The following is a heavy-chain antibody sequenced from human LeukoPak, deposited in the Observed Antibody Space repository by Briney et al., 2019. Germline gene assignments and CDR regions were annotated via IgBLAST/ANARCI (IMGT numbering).Heavy chain of an antibody. J-gene: IGHJ4*02. CDR2: ISGSGAST. V-gene: IGHV3-23*01. CDR3: AKDVGKWESLHFFDY. Sequence: PGGSLRLSCAASGFTLSTNAMSWVRQAPGKGLEWISGISGSGASTYYADSVEGRFTISRDDSRNTLYLQMNSLRGDDTAVYYCAKDVGKWESLHFFDYWGQGTLVTVSS. D-gene: IGHD1-26*01. CDR1: GFTLSTNA.